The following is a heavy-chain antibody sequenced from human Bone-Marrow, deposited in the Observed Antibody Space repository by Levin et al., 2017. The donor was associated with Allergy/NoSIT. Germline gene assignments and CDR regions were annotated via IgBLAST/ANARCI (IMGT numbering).Heavy chain of an antibody. CDR1: GYMFTKYW. CDR3: AKSIYRGYENDAFDL. V-gene: IGHV5-51*01. D-gene: IGHD5-12*01. CDR2: IYPDDSDT. J-gene: IGHJ3*01. Sequence: KSGESLKISCKTSGYMFTKYWIAWVRQMPGKGLEWMGTIYPDDSDTRYRSTFEGLVDISVDKSTNTAYLQWTSLRMSDSGMYFCAKSIYRGYENDAFDLWGQGTMVTVSS.